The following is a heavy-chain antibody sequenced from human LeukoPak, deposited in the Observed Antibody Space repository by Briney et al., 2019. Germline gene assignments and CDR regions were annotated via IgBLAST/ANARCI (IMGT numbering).Heavy chain of an antibody. CDR1: GYTFSNYG. Sequence: GASVKVSCKASGYTFSNYGITWVRQAPGQGLEWMGWISAHNGDTNYTQKLQGRVTMTTDTSTSTAYMELRSLRSDDTAVYYCTRGHAYYHFDNSGSDCWGQGTLVTVSS. CDR3: TRGHAYYHFDNSGSDC. D-gene: IGHD3-22*01. CDR2: ISAHNGDT. V-gene: IGHV1-18*01. J-gene: IGHJ4*02.